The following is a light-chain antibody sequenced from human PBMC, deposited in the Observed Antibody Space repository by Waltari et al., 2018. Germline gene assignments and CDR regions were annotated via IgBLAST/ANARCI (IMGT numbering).Light chain of an antibody. CDR2: GSS. Sequence: QSVLTQLPSVSGAPGQRVTISCTGRGSNIGAGYDVHWYQQLPRAAPKLLIYGSSTRPLGVPDRFFGSTSGTSASLAITGLQAEDEADYYCQSYDTSLSVVFGGGTKLTVL. CDR3: QSYDTSLSVV. V-gene: IGLV1-40*01. CDR1: GSNIGAGYD. J-gene: IGLJ3*02.